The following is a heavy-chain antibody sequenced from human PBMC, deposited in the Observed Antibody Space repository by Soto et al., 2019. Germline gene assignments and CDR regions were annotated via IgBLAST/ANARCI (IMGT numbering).Heavy chain of an antibody. V-gene: IGHV3-23*01. CDR2: IRAGGGGT. Sequence: GGSLRLSCAASGFTFSSYAMSWVRQAPGKGLEWVSTIRAGGGGTDYRESVKGRFTVSRDNSKNMLYMQMNSLRAEDTAVYYCAKRPLSIITFDYWGLGTLVTVSS. D-gene: IGHD3-22*01. CDR1: GFTFSSYA. CDR3: AKRPLSIITFDY. J-gene: IGHJ4*02.